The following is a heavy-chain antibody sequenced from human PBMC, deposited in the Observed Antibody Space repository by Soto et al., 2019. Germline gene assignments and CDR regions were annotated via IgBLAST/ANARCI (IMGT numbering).Heavy chain of an antibody. CDR1: GGTFNNYA. CDR3: AREVEVHTPVFGF. CDR2: ISPMFGKA. D-gene: IGHD2-2*01. J-gene: IGHJ4*02. Sequence: QVQLVQSGAEVKRPGSSVKVSCKASGGTFNNYAINWVRQAPGQGHEGMGDISPMFGKANYAQKFQGRVKISADHSTATAYLELSSLRSEDTALYYCAREVEVHTPVFGFWGQGSLVTVSS. V-gene: IGHV1-69*01.